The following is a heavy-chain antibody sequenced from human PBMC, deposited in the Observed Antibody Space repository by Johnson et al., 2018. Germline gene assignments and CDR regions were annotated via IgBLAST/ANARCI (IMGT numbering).Heavy chain of an antibody. Sequence: QVQLQESGPGLVKPSETLSLTCTVSGGSISSYWWSWIRQPPGKGLEYIGYVYHSGSTIYNPSLESRVTISIDTSKNQFSLKLRSVTAADTAMYYWARGCEYFQDWGQGTLVTVSS. V-gene: IGHV4-59*01. CDR2: VYHSGST. J-gene: IGHJ1*01. CDR3: ARGCEYFQD. CDR1: GGSISSYW. D-gene: IGHD2-15*01.